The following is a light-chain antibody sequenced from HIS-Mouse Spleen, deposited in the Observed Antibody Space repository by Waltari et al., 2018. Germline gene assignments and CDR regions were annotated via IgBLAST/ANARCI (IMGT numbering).Light chain of an antibody. J-gene: IGLJ1*01. V-gene: IGLV2-8*01. Sequence: QSALTQPPSASGSPGQSVTISCTGTSSDVGGYNYVSWYQQHPGKAPKLMIYEVSTRPSGVPDRFSGSKSGNTVSRTVSGLQAEDEADYYCSSYAGSNNYVFGTGTKVTVL. CDR3: SSYAGSNNYV. CDR2: EVS. CDR1: SSDVGGYNY.